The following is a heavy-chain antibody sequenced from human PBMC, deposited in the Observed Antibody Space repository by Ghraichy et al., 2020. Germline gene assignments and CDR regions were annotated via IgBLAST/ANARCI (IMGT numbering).Heavy chain of an antibody. Sequence: SCATSGFTFNNYGIHWVRQAPGKGLEWVAYIWYDGSDKFYADSVKGRFTISRDNSKNTLFLQMNSLRVEDTAVYYCARDFGVKGYCSGGSCYFFPMDVWGQGTTVTVSS. CDR2: IWYDGSDK. J-gene: IGHJ6*02. D-gene: IGHD2-15*01. CDR1: GFTFNNYG. V-gene: IGHV3-33*01. CDR3: ARDFGVKGYCSGGSCYFFPMDV.